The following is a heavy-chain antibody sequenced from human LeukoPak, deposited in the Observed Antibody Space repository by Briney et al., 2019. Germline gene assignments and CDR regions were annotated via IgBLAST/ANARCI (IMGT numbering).Heavy chain of an antibody. CDR2: IYYSGST. V-gene: IGHV4-30-4*01. Sequence: SQTLPLTCTVSGGSISSGDYYWSWIRQPPGKGLEWIGYIYYSGSTYYNPSLKSRVTISVDTSKNQFSLKLSSVTAADTAVYYCARQVPLAYCGGDCYSGAFDIWGQGTMVTVSS. J-gene: IGHJ3*02. CDR1: GGSISSGDYY. CDR3: ARQVPLAYCGGDCYSGAFDI. D-gene: IGHD2-21*02.